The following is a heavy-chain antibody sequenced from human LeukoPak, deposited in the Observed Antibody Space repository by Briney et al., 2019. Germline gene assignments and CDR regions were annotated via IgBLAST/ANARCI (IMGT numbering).Heavy chain of an antibody. J-gene: IGHJ4*02. CDR2: IRQDGSDK. V-gene: IGHV3-7*01. CDR1: GFTFRAYW. CDR3: ATKQWLAPPPDS. Sequence: GGSLRLSCGASGFTFRAYWMTWVRQAPGRGLDWVANIRQDGSDKYFVDSVKGRFTISRDNAKNSLFLQMNSLRVEDTAVYYCATKQWLAPPPDSWGQGTPVTVSS. D-gene: IGHD6-19*01.